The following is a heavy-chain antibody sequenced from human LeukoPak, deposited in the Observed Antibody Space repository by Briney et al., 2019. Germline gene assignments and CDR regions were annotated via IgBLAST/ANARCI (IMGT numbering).Heavy chain of an antibody. CDR1: GFTFSSYA. CDR3: AKDVDILVIMAHFDY. V-gene: IGHV3-23*01. J-gene: IGHJ4*02. CDR2: ISGSGNNT. Sequence: PGGSLRLSCAASGFTFSSYAMSWVRQAPGKGLEWVSAISGSGNNTYYADSVKGRFTISRDNSKNTLNLQMNSLRAEDTAVYYCAKDVDILVIMAHFDYWGQGTLVTVSS. D-gene: IGHD3-9*01.